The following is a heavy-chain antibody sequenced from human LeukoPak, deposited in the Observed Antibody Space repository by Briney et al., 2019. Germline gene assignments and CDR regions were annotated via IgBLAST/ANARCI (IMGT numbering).Heavy chain of an antibody. V-gene: IGHV1-8*01. Sequence: ASVKVSCKASGYTFTSYDINWVRQAPGQGLEWMGWMNPNSGNTGYAQKFQGRVTMTRNTSISTAYMELSSLRSEGTAVYYCASFQRAHPWFDYWGQGTLVTVSS. J-gene: IGHJ4*02. CDR1: GYTFTSYD. CDR3: ASFQRAHPWFDY. CDR2: MNPNSGNT.